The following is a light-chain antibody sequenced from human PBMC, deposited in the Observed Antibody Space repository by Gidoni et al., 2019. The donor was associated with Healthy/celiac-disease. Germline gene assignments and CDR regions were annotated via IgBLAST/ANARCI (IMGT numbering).Light chain of an antibody. CDR1: QSVSSSY. CDR3: YQNGSLPWT. Sequence: ELVLTQAPGALSLSPGTSATLCCRGSQSVSSSYLAWYQQKPGQAPRLLIYGAFSRATGIPDRFSGSGSGIDFTLTISRPEPEDSAVYYCYQNGSLPWTFGQGTKVEIK. V-gene: IGKV3-20*01. CDR2: GAF. J-gene: IGKJ1*01.